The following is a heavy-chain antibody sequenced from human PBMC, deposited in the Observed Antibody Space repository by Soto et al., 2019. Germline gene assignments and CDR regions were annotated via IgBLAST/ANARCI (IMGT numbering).Heavy chain of an antibody. J-gene: IGHJ4*02. Sequence: QVQLVQSGAEVKKPGASVKVSCKVSGYTLTELSMHWVRQAPGKGLEWMGGFDPEDGETIYAQKFQGRVTMTEDTXKDTAYMERSSLRSEDTAVYYCATGGEMATISGFGYWGQGTLVTVSS. CDR1: GYTLTELS. CDR3: ATGGEMATISGFGY. V-gene: IGHV1-24*01. CDR2: FDPEDGET. D-gene: IGHD3-16*01.